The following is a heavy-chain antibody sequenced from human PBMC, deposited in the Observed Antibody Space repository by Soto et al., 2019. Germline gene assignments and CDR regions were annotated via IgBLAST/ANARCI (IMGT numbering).Heavy chain of an antibody. CDR3: AREGGRYYFDY. D-gene: IGHD2-15*01. Sequence: EVQLVESGGGLVQPGGSLRLSCAASGFTFSSYALHWVRQAPGKGLEYVSTISRNGGSTYNANSVKGRFTISRDNSKNTLYVQMGSLRTEAMAGYDGAREGGRYYFDYWGQGTLVPVSS. V-gene: IGHV3-64*01. CDR2: ISRNGGST. CDR1: GFTFSSYA. J-gene: IGHJ4*02.